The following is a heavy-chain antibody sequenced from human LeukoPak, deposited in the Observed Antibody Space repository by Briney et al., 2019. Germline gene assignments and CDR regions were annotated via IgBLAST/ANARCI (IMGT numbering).Heavy chain of an antibody. CDR2: IRYDGTNK. CDR3: AKGGYFSPRYYFDY. J-gene: IGHJ4*02. D-gene: IGHD3-22*01. Sequence: GGSLRLSCVASAFTFSTYGMHWVRQAPGKGLEWVAFIRYDGTNKYYADSVRGRFTISRDNSKNTLYLQMNSLRAEDTAVYYCAKGGYFSPRYYFDYWGQGTLVTVSS. CDR1: AFTFSTYG. V-gene: IGHV3-30*02.